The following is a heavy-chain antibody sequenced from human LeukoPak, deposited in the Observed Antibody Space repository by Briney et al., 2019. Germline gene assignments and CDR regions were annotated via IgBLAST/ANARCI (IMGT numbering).Heavy chain of an antibody. CDR1: GFTFSSYA. J-gene: IGHJ5*02. CDR2: ISGSGGST. Sequence: GGSLRLSCAASGFTFSSYAMSWVRQAPGKGLEWVSAISGSGGSTYYADSVKGRFTISRDNSKNTLYLQMNSLRAKDTAVYYCAKDDARIGSSSSWFDPWGQGTLVTVSS. CDR3: AKDDARIGSSSSWFDP. V-gene: IGHV3-23*01. D-gene: IGHD6-6*01.